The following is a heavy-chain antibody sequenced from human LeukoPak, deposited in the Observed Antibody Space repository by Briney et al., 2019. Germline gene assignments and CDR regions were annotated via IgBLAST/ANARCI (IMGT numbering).Heavy chain of an antibody. CDR2: TYHSGST. Sequence: SQTLSLTCAVSGGSISSGGYSWSWIRQPPGKGLEWIGYTYHSGSTYYNPSLKSRVTISVDRSKNQFSLKLSSVTAADTAVYYCAREKGDNYDFWSGYNKGYFDYWGQGTLVTVSS. J-gene: IGHJ4*02. CDR1: GGSISSGGYS. CDR3: AREKGDNYDFWSGYNKGYFDY. D-gene: IGHD3-3*01. V-gene: IGHV4-30-2*01.